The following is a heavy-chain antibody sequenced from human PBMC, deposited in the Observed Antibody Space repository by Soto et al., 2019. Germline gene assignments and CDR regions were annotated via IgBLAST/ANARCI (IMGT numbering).Heavy chain of an antibody. CDR2: LYYSGST. V-gene: IGHV4-31*03. J-gene: IGHJ6*02. CDR1: GGSISSGGYY. Sequence: QVQLQESGPGLVKPSQTLSLTCNVSGGSISSGGYYWSWIRQHPGKGLEWIGYLYYSGSTYYNPSLKSRVTISVDTSTNQCSLKLSSVTAADTAVYYCARGGRRSPGMDVWGQGTTVTVSS. CDR3: ARGGRRSPGMDV.